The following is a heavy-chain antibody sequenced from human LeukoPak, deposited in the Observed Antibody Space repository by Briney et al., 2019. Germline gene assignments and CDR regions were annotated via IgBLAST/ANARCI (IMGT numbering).Heavy chain of an antibody. CDR2: INHSGST. Sequence: SETLTLTCTVSGGSISSSSYYWSWIRQPPGKGLEWIGEINHSGSTNYNPSLKSRVTISVDTSKNQFSLKLSSVTAADTAVYYCARIRALRGVTLDYWGQGTLVTVSS. V-gene: IGHV4-39*07. J-gene: IGHJ4*02. CDR3: ARIRALRGVTLDY. D-gene: IGHD3-10*01. CDR1: GGSISSSSYY.